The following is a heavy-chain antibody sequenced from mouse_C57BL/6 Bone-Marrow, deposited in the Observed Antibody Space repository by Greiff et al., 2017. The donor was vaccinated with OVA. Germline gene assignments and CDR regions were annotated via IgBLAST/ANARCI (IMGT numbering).Heavy chain of an antibody. CDR1: GFTFSDYY. D-gene: IGHD1-1*01. CDR2: ISNGGGST. Sequence: EVNVVESGGGLVQPGGSLKLSCAASGFTFSDYYMYWVRQTPEKRLEWVAYISNGGGSTYYPDTVKGRFTISRDNAKNTLYLQMSRLKSEDTAMYYCARRYYYGNFDYWGQGTTLTVSS. CDR3: ARRYYYGNFDY. J-gene: IGHJ2*01. V-gene: IGHV5-12*01.